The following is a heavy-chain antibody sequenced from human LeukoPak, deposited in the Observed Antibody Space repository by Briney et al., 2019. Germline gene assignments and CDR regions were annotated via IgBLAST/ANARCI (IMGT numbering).Heavy chain of an antibody. J-gene: IGHJ4*02. Sequence: SETQSLTCAVYGGSFSGYYWSWIRQPPGKGLEWIGEINHSGSTNYNPSLKSRVTISVDTSKNQFSLKLSSVTAADTAVYYCAGYDILTGPFDYWGQGTLVTVSS. CDR2: INHSGST. V-gene: IGHV4-34*01. CDR3: AGYDILTGPFDY. D-gene: IGHD3-9*01. CDR1: GGSFSGYY.